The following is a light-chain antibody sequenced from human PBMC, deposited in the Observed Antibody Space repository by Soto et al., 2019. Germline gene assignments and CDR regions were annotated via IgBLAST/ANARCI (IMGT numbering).Light chain of an antibody. CDR1: QSVSTSY. Sequence: DIVLTQSPGPVSLSPGDRATLSCRASQSVSTSYLAWYQQKPGQAPRLLIYDASYRATDIPPRFSGSGSGTDYTLTISSLEPEDFAVYDCQQYRTFGQGTKVDTK. CDR2: DAS. J-gene: IGKJ1*01. CDR3: QQYRT. V-gene: IGKV3-20*01.